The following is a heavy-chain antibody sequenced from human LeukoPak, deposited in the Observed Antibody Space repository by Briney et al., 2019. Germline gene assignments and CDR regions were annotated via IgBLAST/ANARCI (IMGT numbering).Heavy chain of an antibody. D-gene: IGHD2-2*01. Sequence: GGSLRLSCAASGFNFSSYAINWVRQAPGKGLEWVSAISGSGGSTYYADSVKGRFTISRDNSKNTLYLQMNSLRAEDTAVYYCAKEGQYQLLYYFDYWGQGTLVTVSS. J-gene: IGHJ4*02. CDR3: AKEGQYQLLYYFDY. CDR1: GFNFSSYA. V-gene: IGHV3-23*01. CDR2: ISGSGGST.